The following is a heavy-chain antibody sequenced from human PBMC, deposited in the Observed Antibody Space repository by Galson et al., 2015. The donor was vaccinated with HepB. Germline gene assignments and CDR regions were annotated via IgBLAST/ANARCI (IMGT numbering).Heavy chain of an antibody. Sequence: SLRLSCAASGFTFSSYGMHWVRQAPGKGLEWVAVIWYDGSNKYYADSVKGRFTISRDNSKNTLYLQMNSLRAEDTAVYYCARDLAMVRGPIDYWGQGTLVTVSS. D-gene: IGHD3-10*01. CDR2: IWYDGSNK. V-gene: IGHV3-33*01. CDR3: ARDLAMVRGPIDY. J-gene: IGHJ4*02. CDR1: GFTFSSYG.